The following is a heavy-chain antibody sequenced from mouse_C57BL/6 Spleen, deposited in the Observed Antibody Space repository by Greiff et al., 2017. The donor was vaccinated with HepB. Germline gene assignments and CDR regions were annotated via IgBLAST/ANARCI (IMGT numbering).Heavy chain of an antibody. D-gene: IGHD1-1*01. CDR2: IDPSDSYT. Sequence: QVQLQQPGAELVKPGASVKLSCKASGYTFTSYWMQWVKQRPGQGLEWIGEIDPSDSYTNYNQKFKGKATLTVDTSSSTAYMQLSSLTSEDSAVYYCARRSSSPFYAMDYWGQGTPVTVSS. CDR3: ARRSSSPFYAMDY. J-gene: IGHJ4*01. V-gene: IGHV1-50*01. CDR1: GYTFTSYW.